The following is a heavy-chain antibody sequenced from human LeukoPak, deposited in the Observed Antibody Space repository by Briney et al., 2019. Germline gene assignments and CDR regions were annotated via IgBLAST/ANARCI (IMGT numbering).Heavy chain of an antibody. V-gene: IGHV3-30*18. CDR1: GFSFIGYG. D-gene: IGHD4-17*01. Sequence: HAGGSLRLSCAASGFSFIGYGMHWVRQAPGKGLEWVGVISDDGRNKKYADSVKGRFTISRDNSKDTLYLQMNSLRDEDTAVYYCAKRPSDYGDYVTYFDYWGQGTLVTVSS. J-gene: IGHJ4*02. CDR3: AKRPSDYGDYVTYFDY. CDR2: ISDDGRNK.